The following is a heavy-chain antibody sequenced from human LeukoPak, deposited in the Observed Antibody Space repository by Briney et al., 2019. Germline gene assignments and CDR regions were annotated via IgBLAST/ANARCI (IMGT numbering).Heavy chain of an antibody. Sequence: ASVKVSCKASGYTFTSYSISWVRQAPGQGLEWMGWISAYNGNTNYAQKLQGRVTMTTDTSTSTANMELRSLRSDDTAVYYCASRRWYSSGWYDYWGQRTLVTVSS. J-gene: IGHJ4*02. V-gene: IGHV1-18*01. CDR3: ASRRWYSSGWYDY. CDR2: ISAYNGNT. CDR1: GYTFTSYS. D-gene: IGHD6-19*01.